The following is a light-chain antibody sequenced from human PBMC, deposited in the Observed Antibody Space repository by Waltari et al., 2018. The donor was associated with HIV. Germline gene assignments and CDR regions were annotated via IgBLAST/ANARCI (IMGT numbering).Light chain of an antibody. CDR1: SSDVGSYNL. J-gene: IGLJ2*01. Sequence: QSALTQPASVSGSPGQSLTLSCTGTSSDVGSYNLVSWYQQHPGKAPKLIIYEVSKRPSGVSNRFSGSKSGNTASLTISGLQAEDEADYYCCSYAGSSTLVVFGGGTKLTVL. CDR2: EVS. CDR3: CSYAGSSTLVV. V-gene: IGLV2-23*02.